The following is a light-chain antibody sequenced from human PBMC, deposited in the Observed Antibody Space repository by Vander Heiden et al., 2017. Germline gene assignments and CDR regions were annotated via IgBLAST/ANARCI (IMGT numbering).Light chain of an antibody. CDR1: SNNVGNQG. J-gene: IGLJ2*01. CDR3: SAWDSSLSAVV. Sequence: QAGLPQPPSVSKGLRQTATLTCTGNSNNVGNQGAAWLQQHQGHPPKLLSYRNNNRPSGISERLSASRSGNTASLTITGLQPEDEADYYCSAWDSSLSAVVFGGGTKLTVL. V-gene: IGLV10-54*01. CDR2: RNN.